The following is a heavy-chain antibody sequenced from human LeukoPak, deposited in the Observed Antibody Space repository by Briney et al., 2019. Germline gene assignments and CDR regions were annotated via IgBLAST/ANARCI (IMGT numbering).Heavy chain of an antibody. V-gene: IGHV4-30-2*01. CDR1: GGSISSGSYS. CDR3: ARETAAVFDY. CDR2: IYPRGST. Sequence: SETLSLTCAVSGGSISSGSYSWSWIRQPPGKGLEWIGYIYPRGSTYYNPSLKSRVILSLDKSANQFSLNLSSVTAADTAVYYCARETAAVFDYWGQGTLVTVSS. D-gene: IGHD6-13*01. J-gene: IGHJ4*02.